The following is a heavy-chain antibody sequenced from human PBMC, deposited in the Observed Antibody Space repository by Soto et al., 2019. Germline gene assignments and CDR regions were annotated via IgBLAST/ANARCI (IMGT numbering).Heavy chain of an antibody. CDR2: ISYDGSNK. CDR1: GFTFSSYA. V-gene: IGHV3-30-3*01. J-gene: IGHJ4*02. D-gene: IGHD1-26*01. Sequence: GSLRLSCAASGFTFSSYAMHWVRQAPGKGLEWVAVISYDGSNKYYADSVKGRFTISRDNSKNTLYLQMNSLRAEDTAVYYCSVSEWEPTFFDYWGQGTLVTVSS. CDR3: SVSEWEPTFFDY.